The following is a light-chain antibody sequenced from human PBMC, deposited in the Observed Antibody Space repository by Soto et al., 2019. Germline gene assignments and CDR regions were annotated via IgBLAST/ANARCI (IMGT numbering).Light chain of an antibody. CDR3: QQYDSLPIT. J-gene: IGKJ5*01. CDR1: QDISKY. Sequence: DIQMTQSPSSLSASVGDRVTITCQASQDISKYLNWFQQKPGRAPKLLIYEASNLETGVPTRFSGSGSGTDFSFTISSLQPEDIATYYCQQYDSLPITFGLGTRLEIK. V-gene: IGKV1-33*01. CDR2: EAS.